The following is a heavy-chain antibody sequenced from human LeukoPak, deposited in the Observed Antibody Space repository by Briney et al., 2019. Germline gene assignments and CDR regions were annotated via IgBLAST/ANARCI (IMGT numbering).Heavy chain of an antibody. J-gene: IGHJ4*02. V-gene: IGHV4-59*01. CDR3: ARGGPPGTAAEV. CDR1: GGSISSYY. CDR2: IYYSGST. Sequence: SETLSLTCTVSGGSISSYYWSWIRQPPGKGLEWIGYIYYSGSTNYNLSLKSRVTISVDTSKNQFSLKLSSVTAADTAVYYCARGGPPGTAAEVWGQGTLVTVSS. D-gene: IGHD6-13*01.